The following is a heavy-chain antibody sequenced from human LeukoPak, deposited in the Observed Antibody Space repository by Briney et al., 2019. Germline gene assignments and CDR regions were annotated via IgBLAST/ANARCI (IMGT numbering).Heavy chain of an antibody. J-gene: IGHJ4*02. V-gene: IGHV1-69-2*01. CDR3: AFFRREHQLLYGGTMVNY. Sequence: GASVKISCKVSGYTFIGYDIHWVQQAPGKGLEWMGLLDPEDGETVYADKFRGRITISADSSTGTAYMELRRLRSEDTAVYFCAFFRREHQLLYGGTMVNYWGQGILVTVSS. CDR1: GYTFIGYD. CDR2: LDPEDGET. D-gene: IGHD2-2*01.